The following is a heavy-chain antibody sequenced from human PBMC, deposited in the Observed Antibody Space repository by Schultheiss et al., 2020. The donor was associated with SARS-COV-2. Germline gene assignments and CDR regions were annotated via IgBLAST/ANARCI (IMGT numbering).Heavy chain of an antibody. CDR2: ISYDGSNK. CDR3: ARGFDSGSYHYFDY. CDR1: GFIFSNYA. J-gene: IGHJ4*02. Sequence: GESLKISCSASGFIFSNYALHWVRQAPGKGLEWVAVISYDGSNKYYADSVKGRFTISRDNSKNTLYLQMNSLRAEDTAVYYCARGFDSGSYHYFDYWGQGTLVTVSS. V-gene: IGHV3-30*01. D-gene: IGHD1-26*01.